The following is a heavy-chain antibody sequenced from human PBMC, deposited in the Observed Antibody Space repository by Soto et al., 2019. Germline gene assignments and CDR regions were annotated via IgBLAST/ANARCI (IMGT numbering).Heavy chain of an antibody. D-gene: IGHD6-6*01. CDR3: AKDGRAARPGWFDP. CDR2: ISNASNTI. V-gene: IGHV3-48*02. CDR1: GFTFSSYS. Sequence: EVQLVESGGGLVQPGGSLRLSCAASGFTFSSYSMNWVRQAPGKGLEWVSYISNASNTIYYADSVKGRFTISRDNAKNSLYLQMNSLRDEDTAVYYCAKDGRAARPGWFDPWGRGTLVTVSS. J-gene: IGHJ5*02.